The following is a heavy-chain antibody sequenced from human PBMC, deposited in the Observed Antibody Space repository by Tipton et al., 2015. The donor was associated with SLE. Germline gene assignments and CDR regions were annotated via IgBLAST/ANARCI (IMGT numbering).Heavy chain of an antibody. CDR1: GFTFSTYE. CDR3: ASSILWWQVDY. J-gene: IGHJ4*02. V-gene: IGHV3-48*03. CDR2: ISSSGSSI. Sequence: SLRLSCAASGFTFSTYEMNWVRQAPGKGLEWVSYISSSGSSIYYADSVKGRFTISRDNAKNTLYLQMNSLRAEDTAVYYCASSILWWQVDYWGQGTLVTVSS. D-gene: IGHD2-21*01.